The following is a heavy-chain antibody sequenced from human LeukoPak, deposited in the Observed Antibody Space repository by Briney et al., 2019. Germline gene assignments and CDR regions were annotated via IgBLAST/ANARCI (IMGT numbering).Heavy chain of an antibody. D-gene: IGHD4-23*01. CDR2: ITWNTGSI. V-gene: IGHV3-9*01. CDR1: GFTFDDYA. CDR3: AKVDRLMSTVVTNDDAFDI. Sequence: GRSLRLSCAASGFTFDDYAMHWVRQAPGKGLEWVSGITWNTGSIGYADSVKGRFTISRDNAKNSLYLQMNSLRAEDTALYYCAKVDRLMSTVVTNDDAFDIWGQGTMVTVSS. J-gene: IGHJ3*02.